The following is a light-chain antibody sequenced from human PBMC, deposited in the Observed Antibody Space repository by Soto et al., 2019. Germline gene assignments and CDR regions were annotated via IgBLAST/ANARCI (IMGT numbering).Light chain of an antibody. V-gene: IGLV2-14*01. CDR3: FSYRSTGILL. CDR1: SSDVGGYNF. CDR2: EVS. J-gene: IGLJ2*01. Sequence: QSVLTQPASVSGSPGQSITISCIGTSSDVGGYNFVSWYQQHPGKAPKLMTYEVSNRPSGVSTRFSGSKSGNTASLTISGLQAEDEADYYCFSYRSTGILLFGGGTKLTVL.